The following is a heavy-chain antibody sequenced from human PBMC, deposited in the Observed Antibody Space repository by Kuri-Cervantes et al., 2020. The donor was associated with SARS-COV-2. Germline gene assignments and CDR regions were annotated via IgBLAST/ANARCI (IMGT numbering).Heavy chain of an antibody. CDR2: INPNSGGT. CDR1: GYTFTGYY. CDR3: ARGGTGIFTWFDP. J-gene: IGHJ5*02. Sequence: ASVKVSCKASGYTFTGYYMHWERQAPGQGLEWMGWINPNSGGTNYAQKFQGRVTMTRDTSISTAYMELSRLRSDDTAVYYCARGGTGIFTWFDPWGQGTLVTVSS. V-gene: IGHV1-2*02.